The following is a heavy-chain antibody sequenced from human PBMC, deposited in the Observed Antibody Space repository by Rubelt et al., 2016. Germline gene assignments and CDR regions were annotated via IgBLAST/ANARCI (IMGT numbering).Heavy chain of an antibody. CDR2: VSYSGRT. CDR3: TRDRGQLLIDY. D-gene: IGHD3-10*01. Sequence: QLQLQESGPGLLKPSETLSLICTVSGGSIRSSGYYWGWIRQPPGQGLEWIGSVSYSGRTSYNPSLKSRVTVSSATSKNHFPLEVGSVTAADTAVYYCTRDRGQLLIDYWGQGTQVTVSS. CDR1: GGSIRSSGYY. J-gene: IGHJ4*02. V-gene: IGHV4-39*07.